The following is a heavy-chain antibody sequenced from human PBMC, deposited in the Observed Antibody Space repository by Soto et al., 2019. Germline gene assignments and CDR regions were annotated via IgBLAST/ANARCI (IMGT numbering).Heavy chain of an antibody. CDR2: IIPILGIA. V-gene: IGHV1-69*02. Sequence: ASVKVSCKASGGTFSSYTISWVRQAPGQGLEWMGRIIPILGIANYAQKFQGRVTITADKSTSTAYMELSSLRSEDTAVYYCATCPGYSSGWYGRYWGQGTLVTVSS. CDR1: GGTFSSYT. CDR3: ATCPGYSSGWYGRY. D-gene: IGHD6-19*01. J-gene: IGHJ4*02.